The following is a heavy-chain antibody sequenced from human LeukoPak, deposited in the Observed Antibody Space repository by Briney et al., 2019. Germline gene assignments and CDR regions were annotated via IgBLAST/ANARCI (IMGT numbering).Heavy chain of an antibody. V-gene: IGHV3-23*01. Sequence: GGSLRLSCAASGFTFNSCAMSWVRQAPGKGLEWVSGISGSGGNTYYADSVKGRFTISRDNSRNTLYLQVNSLTAEDTAVYYCAKSRGYSNTSPFDYWGQGTLVAVSS. CDR1: GFTFNSCA. CDR2: ISGSGGNT. D-gene: IGHD6-13*01. CDR3: AKSRGYSNTSPFDY. J-gene: IGHJ4*02.